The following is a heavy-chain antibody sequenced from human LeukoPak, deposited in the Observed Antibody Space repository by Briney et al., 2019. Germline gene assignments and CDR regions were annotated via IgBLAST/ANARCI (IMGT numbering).Heavy chain of an antibody. D-gene: IGHD1-26*01. V-gene: IGHV3-11*01. CDR1: GFTFSDYY. J-gene: IGHJ6*03. CDR2: ISSSGSTI. CDR3: ASCGSYWPYYYYYMDV. Sequence: KPGGSLRLSCAASGFTFSDYYMSWIRQAPGKGLEWVSYISSSGSTIYYADSVKGRFTISRDNAKNSLYLQMNSLRAEDTAVYYCASCGSYWPYYYYYMDVWGKGTTVTISS.